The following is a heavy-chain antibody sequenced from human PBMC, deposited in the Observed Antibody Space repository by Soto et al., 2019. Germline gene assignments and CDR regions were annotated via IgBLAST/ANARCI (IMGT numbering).Heavy chain of an antibody. D-gene: IGHD3-10*01. V-gene: IGHV1-2*02. Sequence: QVQLVQSGAEVKRPGASVKVSCETSGYTFIGYYVHWVRQVPGQGLEWMGWINPNNGGTKYAQRFQGRLTMSRDTSINTAYMELSSLTTDDTAVYYCASLRGNYPITEFLQYWGQGTLITVSS. CDR3: ASLRGNYPITEFLQY. CDR2: INPNNGGT. CDR1: GYTFIGYY. J-gene: IGHJ1*01.